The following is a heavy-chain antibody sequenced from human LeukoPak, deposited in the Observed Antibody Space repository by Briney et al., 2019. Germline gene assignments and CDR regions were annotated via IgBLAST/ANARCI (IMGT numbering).Heavy chain of an antibody. D-gene: IGHD4-17*01. V-gene: IGHV4-61*08. CDR1: GGSISSGDYY. CDR2: IYYSGST. Sequence: PSETLSLTCTVSGGSISSGDYYWSWIRQPPGKGLEWIGYIYYSGSTNYNPSLKSRVTISVDTSKNQFSLKLSSVTAADTAVYYCARYMTSWGGDYVHYYGMDVWGQGTTVTVSS. J-gene: IGHJ6*02. CDR3: ARYMTSWGGDYVHYYGMDV.